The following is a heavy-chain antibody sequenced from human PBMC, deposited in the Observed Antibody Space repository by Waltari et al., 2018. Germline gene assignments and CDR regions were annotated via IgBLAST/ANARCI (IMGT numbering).Heavy chain of an antibody. D-gene: IGHD1-26*01. CDR1: GYSISSGYY. CDR3: ARQGGREGFDY. CDR2: IYHSGGA. V-gene: IGHV4-38-2*01. J-gene: IGHJ4*02. Sequence: QVQLQESGPGLVKPSETLSLTCAVSGYSISSGYYWGWIRQPPGKGLEWIGMIYHSGGASYSPSLKSRVTISVDTSKSQFSLKLSSVTAADTAVYYCARQGGREGFDYWGQGTLVTVSS.